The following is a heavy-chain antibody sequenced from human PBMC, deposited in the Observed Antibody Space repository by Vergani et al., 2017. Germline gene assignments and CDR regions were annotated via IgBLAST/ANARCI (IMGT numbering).Heavy chain of an antibody. J-gene: IGHJ6*02. V-gene: IGHV4-39*01. CDR3: ARRGPYYYGSGSSYYYYYGMDV. CDR2: IYYSGST. Sequence: QLQLQESGPGLVKPSEPLSLTCTVSGGSISSSSYYWGWIRQPPGKGLEWIGSIYYSGSTYYNPSLKSRVTISVDTSKNQVSLKLSSVTAADTAVYYCARRGPYYYGSGSSYYYYYGMDVWGQGTTVTVSS. CDR1: GGSISSSSYY. D-gene: IGHD3-10*01.